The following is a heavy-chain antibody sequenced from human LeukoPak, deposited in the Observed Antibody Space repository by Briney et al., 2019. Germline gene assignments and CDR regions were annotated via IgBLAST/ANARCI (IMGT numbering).Heavy chain of an antibody. CDR3: AKDIGPQLRAPTNFDY. J-gene: IGHJ4*02. V-gene: IGHV3-9*01. Sequence: QAGGSLRLSCAASGFTFDDYAMHWVRQAPGKGLEWVSGISWNSGSIGYADSVKGRFTISRDNAKNSLYLQMNSLRAEDTALYYCAKDIGPQLRAPTNFDYWGQGTLVTVSS. CDR1: GFTFDDYA. D-gene: IGHD5-24*01. CDR2: ISWNSGSI.